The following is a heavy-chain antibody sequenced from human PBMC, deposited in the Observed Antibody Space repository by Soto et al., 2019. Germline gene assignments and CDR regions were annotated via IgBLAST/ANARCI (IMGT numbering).Heavy chain of an antibody. Sequence: QVQLQQWGAGLLKPSETLSLTCAVYGGSFSGYYWSWIRQPPGKGLEWIGEINHSGSTNYNPSLKSRVPISVDTSKNQFSLKLSSVPAADTAVYYCARGRIFPYYYGSGSYYNCYFDYWGQGTLVTVSS. CDR2: INHSGST. V-gene: IGHV4-34*01. CDR3: ARGRIFPYYYGSGSYYNCYFDY. J-gene: IGHJ4*02. CDR1: GGSFSGYY. D-gene: IGHD3-10*01.